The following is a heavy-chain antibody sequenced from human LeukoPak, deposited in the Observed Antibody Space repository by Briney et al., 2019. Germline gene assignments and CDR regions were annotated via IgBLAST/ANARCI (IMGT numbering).Heavy chain of an antibody. J-gene: IGHJ4*02. D-gene: IGHD3-22*01. V-gene: IGHV4-59*01. Sequence: SETLSLTCTVSGGSISSYYWSWIRQPPGKGLEWIGYIYYSGSTNYNPSLKSRVTTSVDTSKNQFSLKLSSVTAADTAVYYCARDLLPYYYDSSGYALGYWGQGTLVTVSS. CDR2: IYYSGST. CDR1: GGSISSYY. CDR3: ARDLLPYYYDSSGYALGY.